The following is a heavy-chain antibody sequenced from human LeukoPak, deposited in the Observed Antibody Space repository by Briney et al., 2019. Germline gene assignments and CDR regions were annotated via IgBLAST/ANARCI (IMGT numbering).Heavy chain of an antibody. D-gene: IGHD5-18*01. V-gene: IGHV5-51*01. J-gene: IGHJ5*02. CDR3: ARRQLENNWFDP. CDR2: IYPGDSDT. CDR1: GYSFTSYC. Sequence: EALKISCKGSGYSFTSYCICWVRQIREKPREWMGIIYPGDSDTRYSPSFQGQVTISADKSISTAYLQWSSLKASDTAMYYCARRQLENNWFDPWGQGTLVTVSS.